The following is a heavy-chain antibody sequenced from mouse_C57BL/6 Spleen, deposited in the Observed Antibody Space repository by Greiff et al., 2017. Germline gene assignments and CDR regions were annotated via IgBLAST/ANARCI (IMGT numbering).Heavy chain of an antibody. CDR2: INPNNGGT. D-gene: IGHD1-1*01. V-gene: IGHV1-18*01. CDR1: GYTFTDYN. CDR3: ARGIITTVVAPFAY. Sequence: VQLQQSGPELVKPGASVKIPCKASGYTFTDYNMDWVKQSHGKSLEWIGDINPNNGGTIYNQKFKGKATLTVDKSSSTAYMELRSLTSEDTAVDYCARGIITTVVAPFAYWGQGTLVTVSA. J-gene: IGHJ3*01.